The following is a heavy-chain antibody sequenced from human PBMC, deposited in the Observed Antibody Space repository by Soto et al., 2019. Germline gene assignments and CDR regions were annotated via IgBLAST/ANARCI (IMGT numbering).Heavy chain of an antibody. CDR2: IYYSGST. J-gene: IGHJ4*02. CDR1: GGSISSYY. Sequence: SETLSLTCTVSGGSISSYYWSWIRQPPGKGLEWIGSIYYSGSTYYNPSLKSRVTISVDTSKNQFSLKLSSVTAADTAVYYCARENDPVDYWGQGTLVTVSS. CDR3: ARENDPVDY. V-gene: IGHV4-59*12.